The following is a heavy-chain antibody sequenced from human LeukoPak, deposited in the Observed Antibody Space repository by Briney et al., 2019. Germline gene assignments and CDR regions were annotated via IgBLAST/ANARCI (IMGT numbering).Heavy chain of an antibody. J-gene: IGHJ4*02. Sequence: PGGSLRLSCAASGFTFSSYGMHWVRQAPGKGLEWVAVIAYDGSNIQYVDSVKGRFTISRDNSKKTLYLQVNSLRAEDTAVYYCARRGYGDYAPFDYWGQGTLVTVSS. CDR3: ARRGYGDYAPFDY. CDR2: IAYDGSNI. D-gene: IGHD4-17*01. V-gene: IGHV3-30*03. CDR1: GFTFSSYG.